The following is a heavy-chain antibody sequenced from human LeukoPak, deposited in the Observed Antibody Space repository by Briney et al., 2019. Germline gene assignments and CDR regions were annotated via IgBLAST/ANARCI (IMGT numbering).Heavy chain of an antibody. CDR3: ATLEIGDYYFDY. CDR2: IYYSGSI. CDR1: GGSVSSGSYY. Sequence: SETLSLTCTVSGGSVSSGSYYWSWIRQPPGKGLEWIGSIYYSGSIHYNPSLKSRVTISVDTSKNHFSLRLSSVTAADTAVYYCATLEIGDYYFDYWGQGTLVTVSS. J-gene: IGHJ4*02. D-gene: IGHD3-16*01. V-gene: IGHV4-39*01.